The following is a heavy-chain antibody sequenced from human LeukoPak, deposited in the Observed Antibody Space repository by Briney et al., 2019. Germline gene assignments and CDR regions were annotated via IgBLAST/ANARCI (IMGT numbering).Heavy chain of an antibody. D-gene: IGHD6-19*01. J-gene: IGHJ5*02. Sequence: PSQTLSLTCTVSGGSISSGSYYWSWIRQPAGKGLEWIGRIYTSGSTNYNPSLKSQVTISVDTSKNQFSLKLSSVTAADTAVYYCARTAWLPGLNWFDPWGQGTLVTVSS. CDR2: IYTSGST. CDR1: GGSISSGSYY. V-gene: IGHV4-61*02. CDR3: ARTAWLPGLNWFDP.